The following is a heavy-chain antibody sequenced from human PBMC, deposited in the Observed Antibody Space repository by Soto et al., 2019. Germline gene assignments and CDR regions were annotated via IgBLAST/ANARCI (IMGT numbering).Heavy chain of an antibody. J-gene: IGHJ6*02. D-gene: IGHD2-8*01. CDR2: IYSGGST. Sequence: GGSLRLSCAASGLTVSSNYMSWVRQAPGKGLEWVSVIYSGGSTYYADSVKGRFTISRDNSKNTLYLQMNSLRAEDTAVYYCAREYCTNGVCADYYGMDVWGQGTTVTVSS. CDR3: AREYCTNGVCADYYGMDV. V-gene: IGHV3-53*01. CDR1: GLTVSSNY.